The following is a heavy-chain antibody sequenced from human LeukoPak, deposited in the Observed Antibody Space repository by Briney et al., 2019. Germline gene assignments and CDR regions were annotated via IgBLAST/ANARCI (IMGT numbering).Heavy chain of an antibody. CDR1: GGSFSGYY. J-gene: IGHJ6*03. V-gene: IGHV4-34*01. Sequence: SETLSLTCAVYGGSFSGYYWSWIRQPPGKGLEWIGEINHSGRTNYNPSLKSRVTISVDTSKNQFSLKLSSVTAADTAVYYCAKLAVPYSSSWYNHYYYYYMDVWGKGTTVTISS. D-gene: IGHD6-13*01. CDR3: AKLAVPYSSSWYNHYYYYYMDV. CDR2: INHSGRT.